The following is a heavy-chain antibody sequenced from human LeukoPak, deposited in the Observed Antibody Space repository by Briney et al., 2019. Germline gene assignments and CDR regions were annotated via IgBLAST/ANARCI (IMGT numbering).Heavy chain of an antibody. CDR2: IIPIFGTA. V-gene: IGHV1-69*06. D-gene: IGHD1-26*01. CDR3: ARGGSYYEFDY. Sequence: GASVKVSCKASGGTFSSYAISWVRQAPGQGLEWVGGIIPIFGTANYAQKFQGRVTITADKSTSTAYMELSSLRSEDTAVYYCARGGSYYEFDYWGQGTLVTVSS. J-gene: IGHJ4*02. CDR1: GGTFSSYA.